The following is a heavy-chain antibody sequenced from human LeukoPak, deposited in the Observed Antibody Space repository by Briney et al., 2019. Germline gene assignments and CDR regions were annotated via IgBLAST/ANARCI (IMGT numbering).Heavy chain of an antibody. D-gene: IGHD1-1*01. CDR2: IYHSGST. Sequence: PSETLSLTCAVSGYSISSGYYWGWIRQPPGKGLEWIGSIYHSGSTYYNPSLKSRVTISVDTSKNQFSLKLSSVTAADTAVYYCARIITGTTYSAFGIWGQGTMVTVSS. V-gene: IGHV4-38-2*01. J-gene: IGHJ3*02. CDR3: ARIITGTTYSAFGI. CDR1: GYSISSGYY.